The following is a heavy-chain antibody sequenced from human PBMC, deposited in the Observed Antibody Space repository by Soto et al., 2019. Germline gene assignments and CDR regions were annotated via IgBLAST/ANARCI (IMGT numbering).Heavy chain of an antibody. Sequence: SETLSLTCAVSGGSISSGAYSFIWIRQPPWNVLEWLGYISQSGATYYNPSLERRVTISMDTSKNAFSLNLASVTADDTAVYYCARGIWNIEEMIYGFYFGPWGPGTLVTVSS. V-gene: IGHV4-30-2*01. D-gene: IGHD2-8*01. CDR2: ISQSGAT. CDR1: GGSISSGAYS. CDR3: ARGIWNIEEMIYGFYFGP. J-gene: IGHJ5*02.